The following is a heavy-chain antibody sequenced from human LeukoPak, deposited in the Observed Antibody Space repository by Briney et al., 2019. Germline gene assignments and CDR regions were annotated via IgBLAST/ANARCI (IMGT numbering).Heavy chain of an antibody. V-gene: IGHV1-8*02. CDR3: ARSTNYYDSSGYSECGY. J-gene: IGHJ4*02. Sequence: ASVKVSCKASGNTFTSYGISWVRQAPGQGLEWMGWINPNSGNTGYAQKFQGRVTMTRNTSISTAYMELSSLGSEDTAVYYCARSTNYYDSSGYSECGYWGQGTLVTVSS. D-gene: IGHD3-22*01. CDR1: GNTFTSYG. CDR2: INPNSGNT.